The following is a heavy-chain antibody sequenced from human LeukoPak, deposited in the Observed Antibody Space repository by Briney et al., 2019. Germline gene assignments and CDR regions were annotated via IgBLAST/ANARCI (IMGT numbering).Heavy chain of an antibody. CDR1: GGSISSYY. V-gene: IGHV4-59*01. CDR2: IYYSGST. Sequence: SETLSLTCTVSGGSISSYYWSWIRQPPGKGLEWIGYIYYSGSTNYNPSLKSRVTISVDTSKNQFSLKLSSVTAADTAVYYCASGYSYGWYYFNYWGQGTLVTVSS. D-gene: IGHD5-18*01. J-gene: IGHJ4*02. CDR3: ASGYSYGWYYFNY.